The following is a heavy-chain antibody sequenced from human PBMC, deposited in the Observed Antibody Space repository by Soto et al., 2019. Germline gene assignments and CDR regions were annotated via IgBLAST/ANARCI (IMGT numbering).Heavy chain of an antibody. CDR1: GGSISSGGYY. V-gene: IGHV4-31*03. CDR3: ARGAAAAGRFDP. J-gene: IGHJ5*02. Sequence: LSLTCTVSGGSISSGGYYWSWIRQHPGKGLEWIGYIYYSGSTYYNPSLKSRVTISVDTSKNQFSLKLSSVTAADTAVYYCARGAAAAGRFDPWGQGTLVTVS. CDR2: IYYSGST. D-gene: IGHD6-13*01.